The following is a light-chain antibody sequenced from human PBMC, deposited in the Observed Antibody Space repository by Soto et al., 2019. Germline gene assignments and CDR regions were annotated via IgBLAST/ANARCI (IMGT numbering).Light chain of an antibody. J-gene: IGKJ1*01. V-gene: IGKV3-20*01. Sequence: EIVLTQSPGTLSLSPGERVTLSCRASQSVSRGYFAWYQQRPGQAPRLLIYATSSRATGIPDRFSGSGSGTDFTLTISRLEPEDFAVYYCQQYGNSRTFGRGTKVEIK. CDR3: QQYGNSRT. CDR1: QSVSRGY. CDR2: ATS.